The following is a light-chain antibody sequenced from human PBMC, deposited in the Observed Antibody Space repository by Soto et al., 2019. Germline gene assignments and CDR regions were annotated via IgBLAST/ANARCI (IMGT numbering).Light chain of an antibody. CDR1: SSNIGAGYD. Sequence: QSVLTQPPSVSGARGQRVTISCTGSSSNIGAGYDVHWYQQLPGTAPKLLIYGNSNRPSGVPDRFSGSKSGTSASLAITGFQAEDEADYYCQSYDSSLNGRVFGTGTKLTVL. CDR3: QSYDSSLNGRV. CDR2: GNS. J-gene: IGLJ1*01. V-gene: IGLV1-40*01.